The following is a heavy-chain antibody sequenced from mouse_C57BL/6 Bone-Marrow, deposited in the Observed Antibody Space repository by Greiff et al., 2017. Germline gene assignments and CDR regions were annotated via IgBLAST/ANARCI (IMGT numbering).Heavy chain of an antibody. CDR1: GFTFSSYA. CDR3: TRGPYYYGSSSWFAY. CDR2: ISSGGDYI. Sequence: EVMLVESGAGLVKPGGSLKLSCAASGFTFSSYAMSWVRQTPEKRLEWVAYISSGGDYIYYADTVKGRFTISRDNARNTLYLQMSSLKSEDTAMYYCTRGPYYYGSSSWFAYWGQGTLVTVSA. J-gene: IGHJ3*01. D-gene: IGHD1-1*01. V-gene: IGHV5-9-1*02.